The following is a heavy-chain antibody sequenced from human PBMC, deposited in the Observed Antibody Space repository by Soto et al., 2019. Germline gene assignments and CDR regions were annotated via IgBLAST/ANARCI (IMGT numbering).Heavy chain of an antibody. V-gene: IGHV3-73*01. Sequence: TGGSLRLSCAASGFTFSGSAMHWVRQASGKGLEWVGRIRSKANSYATAYAASVKGRFTISRDDSKNTAYLQMNSLKTEDTAVYYCTRQLLIGLENWFDPWGQGTLVTVSS. J-gene: IGHJ5*02. D-gene: IGHD1-1*01. CDR3: TRQLLIGLENWFDP. CDR2: IRSKANSYAT. CDR1: GFTFSGSA.